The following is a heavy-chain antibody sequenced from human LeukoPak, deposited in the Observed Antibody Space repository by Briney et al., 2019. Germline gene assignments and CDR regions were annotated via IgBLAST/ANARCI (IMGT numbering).Heavy chain of an antibody. D-gene: IGHD3-10*01. CDR1: GFTFSSYA. V-gene: IGHV3-23*01. CDR2: ISGSDGST. Sequence: PGGSLRLSCVASGFTFSSYAMSWVRQAPGKGLEWVSSISGSDGSTNYADSVKGRFTISRDNSKNTLYLQMNSLRAEDTAVYYCAKEGEGSGSYYNSHDAFHIWGQGTMVTVSS. J-gene: IGHJ3*02. CDR3: AKEGEGSGSYYNSHDAFHI.